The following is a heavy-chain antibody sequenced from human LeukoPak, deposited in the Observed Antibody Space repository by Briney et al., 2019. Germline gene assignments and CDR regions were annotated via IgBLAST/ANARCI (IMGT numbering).Heavy chain of an antibody. J-gene: IGHJ4*02. CDR3: AKGGSGSYDY. CDR1: GFTFSSYG. D-gene: IGHD1-26*01. Sequence: GGSLRLSSAASGFTFSSYGMHWVRQAPGKGLEWVAVISYDGSNKYYADSVKGRFTISRDNSKNTLYLQMNSLRAEDTAVYYCAKGGSGSYDYWGQGTLVTVSS. V-gene: IGHV3-30*18. CDR2: ISYDGSNK.